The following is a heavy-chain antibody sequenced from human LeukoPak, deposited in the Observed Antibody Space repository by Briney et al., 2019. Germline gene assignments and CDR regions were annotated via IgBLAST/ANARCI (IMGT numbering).Heavy chain of an antibody. CDR3: ARTYFFDY. CDR2: IYYSGST. CDR1: GGSISSGGYY. J-gene: IGHJ4*02. V-gene: IGHV4-31*03. Sequence: SETLSLTCTVSGGSISSGGYYWSWIRQHPGKGLEWIGYIYYSGSTYYTPSLKSRVTISVDTSKNQFSLKLSSVTAAYTAVYYCARTYFFDYWGQGTLVTVSP.